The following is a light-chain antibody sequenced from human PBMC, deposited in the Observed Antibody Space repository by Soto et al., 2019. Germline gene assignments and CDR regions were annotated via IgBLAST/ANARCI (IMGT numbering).Light chain of an antibody. CDR2: DAS. CDR1: QDISNY. J-gene: IGKJ4*01. CDR3: QQYDNLPLT. Sequence: DIQMTQSPSSLSASVGDRVTITCQASQDISNYLNWYQQKPGKAPKLLIYDASNLETGVPSRFSGSGSGTDSNFTISSLQPEDIATYYCQQYDNLPLTFGGGTKVEIK. V-gene: IGKV1-33*01.